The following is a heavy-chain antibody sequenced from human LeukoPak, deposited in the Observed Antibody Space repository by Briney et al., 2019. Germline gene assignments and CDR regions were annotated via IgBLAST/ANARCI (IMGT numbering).Heavy chain of an antibody. V-gene: IGHV3-23*01. Sequence: GGSLRLSCAASGFTFSSYAMSWVRQAPGKGLEWVSAISGSGGSTYYADSVKGRFTISRDSSKNTLYLQMSSLRAEDTAVYYCAKSLSGYYRFDDWGQGTLVTVSS. CDR2: ISGSGGST. CDR1: GFTFSSYA. CDR3: AKSLSGYYRFDD. J-gene: IGHJ4*02. D-gene: IGHD3-9*01.